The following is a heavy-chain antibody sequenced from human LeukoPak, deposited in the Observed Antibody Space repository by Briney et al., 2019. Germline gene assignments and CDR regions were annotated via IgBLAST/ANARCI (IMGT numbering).Heavy chain of an antibody. CDR3: ARSEGTVTTH. D-gene: IGHD4-17*01. CDR1: GGSISSYY. J-gene: IGHJ4*02. Sequence: SETLSLTCTVSGGSISSYYWSWIRQPPGKGLEWIGYIYYSGSTNYNPSLKSRVTISVDTSKSQFSLKLSSVTAADTAVYYCARSEGTVTTHWGQGTLVTVSS. V-gene: IGHV4-59*01. CDR2: IYYSGST.